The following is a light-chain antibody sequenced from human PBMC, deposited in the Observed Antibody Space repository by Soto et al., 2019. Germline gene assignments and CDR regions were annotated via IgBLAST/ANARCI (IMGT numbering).Light chain of an antibody. CDR3: QQLNSYPPL. V-gene: IGKV1-9*01. J-gene: IGKJ3*01. CDR1: QGISSY. CDR2: AAS. Sequence: DIQLTQSPSFLSASVGDRVTITCRASQGISSYLAWYQQKPGKAPKLLIYAASTLQSGVSSRFSGSGSGTEFTLTISSLQPEDFATYYCQQLNSYPPLFGPGTRWIS.